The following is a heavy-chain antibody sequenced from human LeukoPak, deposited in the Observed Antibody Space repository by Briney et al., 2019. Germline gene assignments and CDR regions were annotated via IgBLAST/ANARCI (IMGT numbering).Heavy chain of an antibody. CDR1: GGSISSSNW. Sequence: PSETLSLTCAVSGGSISSSNWWSWVRQPPGEGLEWIGEIYHSGSTNYNPSLKSRVTISVDKSKNQFSLKLSSVTAADTAVYYCARGNWAYYYDSSGPYFDYWGQGTLVTVSS. J-gene: IGHJ4*02. CDR2: IYHSGST. D-gene: IGHD3-22*01. CDR3: ARGNWAYYYDSSGPYFDY. V-gene: IGHV4-4*02.